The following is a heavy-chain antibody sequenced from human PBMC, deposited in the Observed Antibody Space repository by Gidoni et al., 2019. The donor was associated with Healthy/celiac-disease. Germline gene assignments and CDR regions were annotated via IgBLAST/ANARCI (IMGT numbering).Heavy chain of an antibody. V-gene: IGHV4-39*07. CDR2: IYYSGST. CDR1: GGSICSSSYY. J-gene: IGHJ4*02. Sequence: QLQLQESGPGLVKPSETLSLTCPVPGGSICSSSYYWGWIRQPPGKGLEWIGSIYYSGSTYYNPSLKSRVTISVDTSKNQFSLKLSSVTAADTAVYYCAREGYSSGWYGAYWGQGTLVTVSS. D-gene: IGHD6-19*01. CDR3: AREGYSSGWYGAY.